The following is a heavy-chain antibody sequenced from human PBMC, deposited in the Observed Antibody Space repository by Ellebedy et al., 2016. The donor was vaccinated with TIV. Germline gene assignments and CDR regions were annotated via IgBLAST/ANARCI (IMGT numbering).Heavy chain of an antibody. CDR2: ISSDVRIK. Sequence: PGGSLRLSCAASGFTFTRYGMHCVRQAPGQGLEWVAFISSDVRIKDCTDSVKGRFTISRNNSKKMIYLQMNSLRPEDTAVYYCARDRSDAFDIWGQGTMVTVSS. CDR1: GFTFTRYG. CDR3: ARDRSDAFDI. J-gene: IGHJ3*02. V-gene: IGHV3-30*04.